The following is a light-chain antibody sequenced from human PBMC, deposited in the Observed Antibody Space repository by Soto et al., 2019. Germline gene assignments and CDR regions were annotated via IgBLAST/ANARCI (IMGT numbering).Light chain of an antibody. Sequence: EIVMTQSPATLSVSPGERVTLSCKASRSVRSNLAWYQQKPGQAPRLLISGASTRATGITDRFSGSGSGTEFTLTINSLQSEDFAVYYCQQYGSSPLTFGGGTKVDIK. CDR2: GAS. CDR1: RSVRSN. V-gene: IGKV3-15*01. J-gene: IGKJ4*01. CDR3: QQYGSSPLT.